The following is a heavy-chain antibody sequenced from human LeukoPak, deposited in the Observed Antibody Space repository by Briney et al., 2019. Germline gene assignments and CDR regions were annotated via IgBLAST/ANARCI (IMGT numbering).Heavy chain of an antibody. D-gene: IGHD3-10*01. Sequence: SVKVSCKASGGTYSSYAISWVRQAPGQGLEWMGGIIPIFGTANYAQKFQGRVTITADKSTSTAYMELSSLRSEDTAVYYCARAITMVRGVIHWFDPWGQGTLVTVSS. CDR3: ARAITMVRGVIHWFDP. CDR1: GGTYSSYA. J-gene: IGHJ5*02. CDR2: IIPIFGTA. V-gene: IGHV1-69*06.